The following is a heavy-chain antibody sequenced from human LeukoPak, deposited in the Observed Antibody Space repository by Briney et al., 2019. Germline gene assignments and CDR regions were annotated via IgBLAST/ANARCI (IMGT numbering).Heavy chain of an antibody. Sequence: ASVKVSCKASGYTLTSYGISWVRQAPGQGLEWMGWISAYNGNTNYAQKLQGRVTMTTDTSTSTAYMELRSLRSDDTAVYYCARDCSGGSCYLRNDYWGQGTLVTVSS. J-gene: IGHJ4*02. CDR2: ISAYNGNT. V-gene: IGHV1-18*01. D-gene: IGHD2-15*01. CDR1: GYTLTSYG. CDR3: ARDCSGGSCYLRNDY.